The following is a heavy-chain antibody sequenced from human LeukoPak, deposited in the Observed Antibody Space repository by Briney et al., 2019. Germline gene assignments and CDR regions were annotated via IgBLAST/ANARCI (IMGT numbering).Heavy chain of an antibody. CDR1: GGSISSSRDY. CDR2: IYYSGST. J-gene: IGHJ4*02. V-gene: IGHV4-39*01. D-gene: IGHD3-10*01. Sequence: PSETLSLTCIVSGGSISSSRDYWAWIRQPPGKGLEWIANIYYSGSTYYSPSLKSRVIISVDTSKNQFSLKLSSVTAADTAVYYCARAGGLGSRSYYGSGSYLNYWGQGTLVTVSS. CDR3: ARAGGLGSRSYYGSGSYLNY.